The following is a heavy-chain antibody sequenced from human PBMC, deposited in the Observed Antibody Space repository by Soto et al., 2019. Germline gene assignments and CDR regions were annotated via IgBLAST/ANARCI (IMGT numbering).Heavy chain of an antibody. CDR1: GGTFSSYT. CDR3: ARDKAAAGEYGRDWFDP. V-gene: IGHV1-69*08. J-gene: IGHJ5*02. Sequence: QVQLVQSGAEVKKPGSSVKVSCKASGGTFSSYTISWVRQAPGQGLEWMGRIIPILGIANYAQKFQGRVTITADKSTSTAYMELSSLRSEDTAVYYCARDKAAAGEYGRDWFDPWGQGTLVTVSS. CDR2: IIPILGIA. D-gene: IGHD6-13*01.